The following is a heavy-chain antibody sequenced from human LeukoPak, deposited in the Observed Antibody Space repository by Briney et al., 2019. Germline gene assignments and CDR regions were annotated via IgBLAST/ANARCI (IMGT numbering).Heavy chain of an antibody. J-gene: IGHJ6*03. CDR1: GLAFRNFA. CDR2: MTGSGGSS. CDR3: AKMKGQRLNDYCMDV. Sequence: GSLRLSCEASGLAFRNFAMSWVRQAPGKGLEWVSGMTGSGGSSYYADSVKGRFTISGDNAKNALYLQMNSLRADDTALYYCAKMKGQRLNDYCMDVWGKGTTVTVSS. V-gene: IGHV3-23*01.